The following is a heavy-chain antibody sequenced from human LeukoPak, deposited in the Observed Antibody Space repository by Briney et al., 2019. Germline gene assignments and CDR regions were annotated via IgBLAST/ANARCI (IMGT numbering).Heavy chain of an antibody. CDR2: ISYDGSNK. CDR3: AKDPRYSKPAVKRYYGMDV. V-gene: IGHV3-30*18. Sequence: GRSLRLSCAASGFTFSSYGMHWVRQAPGKGLEWVAVISYDGSNKYYADSVKGRFTISRDNPKNTLYLQMNSLRAEDTAVYYCAKDPRYSKPAVKRYYGMDVWGQGTTVTVSS. D-gene: IGHD4-11*01. J-gene: IGHJ6*02. CDR1: GFTFSSYG.